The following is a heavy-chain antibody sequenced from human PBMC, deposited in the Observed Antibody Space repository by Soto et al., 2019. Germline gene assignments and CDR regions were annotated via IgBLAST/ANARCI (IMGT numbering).Heavy chain of an antibody. Sequence: QVQLVQSGADVKKPGSSVKVSCKTSGGPFGSSAISWVRQAPAQGLEWMGEIIPVFDKANYAQNFQGRLTITADEPTGTGFMQRSSLRSEDTAVYFCARLRRDWGDAFDLWGLGTVVTVSS. V-gene: IGHV1-69*01. CDR3: ARLRRDWGDAFDL. D-gene: IGHD3-16*01. CDR2: IIPVFDKA. CDR1: GGPFGSSA. J-gene: IGHJ3*01.